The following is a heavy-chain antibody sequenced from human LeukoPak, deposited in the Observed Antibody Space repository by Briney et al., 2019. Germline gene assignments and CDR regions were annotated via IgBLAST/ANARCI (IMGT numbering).Heavy chain of an antibody. CDR1: GFTLSNYA. Sequence: PGGSLRLSCAASGFTLSNYAMRWVRQAPRKGLEGVTTILGSGGRTYYAASVKGRFTISRDNSKNTLHLQMSSLRAEDTAVYYCAKDRVAPYDAFDIWGQGTMVTVSS. V-gene: IGHV3-23*01. D-gene: IGHD5-12*01. CDR3: AKDRVAPYDAFDI. CDR2: ILGSGGRT. J-gene: IGHJ3*02.